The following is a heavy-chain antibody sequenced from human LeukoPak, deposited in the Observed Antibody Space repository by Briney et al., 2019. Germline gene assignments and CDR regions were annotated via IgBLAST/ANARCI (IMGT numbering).Heavy chain of an antibody. D-gene: IGHD6-6*01. CDR3: ARAAEAARPHDY. Sequence: ASVKVSCKASGYTFTSYGISWVRQAPGQGLEWMGWISAYNGNTNYAQKLQGRVTMTTDTSTSTACMELRSLRSDDTAVYYCARAAEAARPHDYWGQGTLVTVSS. J-gene: IGHJ4*02. CDR2: ISAYNGNT. CDR1: GYTFTSYG. V-gene: IGHV1-18*01.